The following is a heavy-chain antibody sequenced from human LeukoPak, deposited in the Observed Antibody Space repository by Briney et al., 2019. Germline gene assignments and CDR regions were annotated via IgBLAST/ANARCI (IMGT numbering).Heavy chain of an antibody. V-gene: IGHV3-13*01. Sequence: GGSLRLSCAASGFTFSSYDMHWVRQATGKGLEWVSAIGTAGDTYYPGSVKGRFTISRENAKNSLYLQMNSLRAGDTAVYYCAGRVGATSPYYYYYMDVWGKGTTVTVSS. J-gene: IGHJ6*03. CDR2: IGTAGDT. CDR1: GFTFSSYD. CDR3: AGRVGATSPYYYYYMDV. D-gene: IGHD1-26*01.